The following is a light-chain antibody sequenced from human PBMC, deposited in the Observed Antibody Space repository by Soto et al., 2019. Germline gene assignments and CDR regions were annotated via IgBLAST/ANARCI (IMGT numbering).Light chain of an antibody. J-gene: IGKJ3*01. V-gene: IGKV3-11*01. CDR2: DAF. CDR3: QQRSNWPIT. Sequence: EIVMTQSPATLSVSPGERATLSCRASQRVSRNLAWYQQKPGQAPRLLIYDAFNRATGTPARFSGSGSGTDFTLTISSLEPADSAVYYCQQRSNWPITFGPGTKVDIK. CDR1: QRVSRN.